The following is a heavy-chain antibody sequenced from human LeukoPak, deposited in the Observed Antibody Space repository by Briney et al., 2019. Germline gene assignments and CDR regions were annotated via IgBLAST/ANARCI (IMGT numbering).Heavy chain of an antibody. J-gene: IGHJ4*02. Sequence: GGSLRLSCATSGFTFDDYAMHWVRQAPGKGLEWVSLISGNGGNTYYADSVKGRFTISRDNSKNSLYLQMNSLRTEDTALYYCAKDISNWNSRHFDYWGQGTLVTVSS. CDR1: GFTFDDYA. CDR2: ISGNGGNT. CDR3: AKDISNWNSRHFDY. V-gene: IGHV3-43*02. D-gene: IGHD1-7*01.